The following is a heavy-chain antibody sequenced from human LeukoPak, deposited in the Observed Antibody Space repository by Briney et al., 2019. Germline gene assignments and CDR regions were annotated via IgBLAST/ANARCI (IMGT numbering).Heavy chain of an antibody. Sequence: PGGSLRLSCAASGFTFSSYAMHWVRQAPGKGLEWVAVISYDGSNKYYADSVKGRFTISRDNSKNTLYLQMNSLRAEDTAVYYCAREPSLQITIDVWGKGTTVTVSS. V-gene: IGHV3-30*04. CDR1: GFTFSSYA. D-gene: IGHD3-16*01. CDR3: AREPSLQITIDV. CDR2: ISYDGSNK. J-gene: IGHJ6*04.